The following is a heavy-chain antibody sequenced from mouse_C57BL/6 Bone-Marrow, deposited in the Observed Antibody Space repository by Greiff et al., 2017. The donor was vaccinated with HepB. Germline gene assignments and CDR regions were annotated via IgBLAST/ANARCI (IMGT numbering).Heavy chain of an antibody. CDR3: ETTVVARYFDV. CDR1: GYSFTDYN. D-gene: IGHD1-1*01. CDR2: INPNYGTT. Sequence: VQLKESGPELVKPGASVKISCKASGYSFTDYNMNWVKQSNGKSLEWIGVINPNYGTTSYNQKFKGKATLTVDQSSSTAYMQLNSLTSEDSAVYYCETTVVARYFDVWGTGTTVTVSS. J-gene: IGHJ1*03. V-gene: IGHV1-39*01.